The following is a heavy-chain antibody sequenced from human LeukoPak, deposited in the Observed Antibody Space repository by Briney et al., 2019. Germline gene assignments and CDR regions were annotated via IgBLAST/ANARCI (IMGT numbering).Heavy chain of an antibody. Sequence: GGSLRLSCAASGFTFSSYWMSWVRQAPGKGLEWVANIKQDGSEKYYVDSVKGRFTISRDNAKNSLYLQMNSLRAEDTAVYYCARAKYSSSSRRFDPWGQGTLVTVSS. J-gene: IGHJ5*02. CDR3: ARAKYSSSSRRFDP. V-gene: IGHV3-7*01. CDR2: IKQDGSEK. D-gene: IGHD6-6*01. CDR1: GFTFSSYW.